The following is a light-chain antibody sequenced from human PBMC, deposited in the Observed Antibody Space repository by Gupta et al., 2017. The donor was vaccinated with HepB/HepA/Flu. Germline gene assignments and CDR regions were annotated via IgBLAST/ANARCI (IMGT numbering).Light chain of an antibody. CDR1: RPNIGNNP. J-gene: IGLJ3*02. CDR2: NNN. Sequence: QSVLTQPPSASGTPGQRVTMSCSGSRPNIGNNPVNWYQQFPGTAPKLLIYNNNQRPSGVPARFSGSRSGTSASLAISVPHSEDEADYYCAAWDDSLKGVVFGGGTKLTVL. CDR3: AAWDDSLKGVV. V-gene: IGLV1-44*01.